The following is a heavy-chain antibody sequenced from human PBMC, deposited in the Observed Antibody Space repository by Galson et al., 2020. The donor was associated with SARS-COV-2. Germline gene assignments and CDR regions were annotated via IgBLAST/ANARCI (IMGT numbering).Heavy chain of an antibody. CDR2: NSGSGGST. CDR1: GFTFSSYA. V-gene: IGHV3-23*01. J-gene: IGHJ6*02. CDR3: SKDSVDTGRSYYYYGMDV. D-gene: IGHD1-26*01. Sequence: GESLKISCAASGFTFSSYAMSWVRQAPGEGLEWVSANSGSGGSTYYADSVNGRITISRDKSKNTLDLQMNSLRAEDTAVYYCSKDSVDTGRSYYYYGMDVWGLGAMVTVTS.